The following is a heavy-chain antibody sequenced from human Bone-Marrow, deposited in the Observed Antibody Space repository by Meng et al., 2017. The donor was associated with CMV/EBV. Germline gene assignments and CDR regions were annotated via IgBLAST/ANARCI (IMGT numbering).Heavy chain of an antibody. CDR3: ARAVRRYCSGGSCYLSYYYGMDV. D-gene: IGHD2-15*01. Sequence: SETLSLTCTVSGGSISSSSYYWGWIRQPPGKGLEWIGSIYYSGSTYYNPSLKSRVTISVDTSKNQFSLKLSSVTAADTAVYYCARAVRRYCSGGSCYLSYYYGMDVCGQGTTVTVSS. CDR2: IYYSGST. V-gene: IGHV4-39*07. CDR1: GGSISSSSYY. J-gene: IGHJ6*02.